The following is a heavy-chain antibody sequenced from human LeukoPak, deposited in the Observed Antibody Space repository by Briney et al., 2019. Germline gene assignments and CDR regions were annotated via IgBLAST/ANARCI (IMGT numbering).Heavy chain of an antibody. CDR1: GGSISSHY. CDR2: IYYSGST. CDR3: ARVVAAAGISPPRYFDY. V-gene: IGHV4-59*11. D-gene: IGHD6-13*01. J-gene: IGHJ4*02. Sequence: SETLSLTCTVSGGSISSHYWSWIRQPPGKGLEWIGYIYYSGSTNYNPSLKSRVTISVDTSKNQFSLKLSSVTAADTAVYYCARVVAAAGISPPRYFDYWGQGTLGTVSS.